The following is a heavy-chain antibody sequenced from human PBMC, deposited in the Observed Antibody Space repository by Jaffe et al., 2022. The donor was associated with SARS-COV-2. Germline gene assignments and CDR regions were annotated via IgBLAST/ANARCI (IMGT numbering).Heavy chain of an antibody. J-gene: IGHJ4*02. Sequence: EVQLVESGGGLVEPGGSLRLSCAASGSTFSNAWMIWVRQAPGKGLEWVARIKDRAAGGTTDYAAFVKDRFIISRDDSRDSLYLQLNSLKTEDTGIYYCSTDHYRWGQGTLVTVSS. V-gene: IGHV3-15*01. CDR2: IKDRAAGGTT. CDR3: STDHYR. CDR1: GSTFSNAW. D-gene: IGHD3-10*01.